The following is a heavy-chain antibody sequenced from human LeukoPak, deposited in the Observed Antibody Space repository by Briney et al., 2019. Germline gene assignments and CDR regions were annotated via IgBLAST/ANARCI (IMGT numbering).Heavy chain of an antibody. CDR1: GFTFSSYA. V-gene: IGHV3-23*01. D-gene: IGHD3-16*02. J-gene: IGHJ4*02. CDR2: ISGSGGST. Sequence: GALRLSCAASGFTFSSYAMSWVRQAPGKGLEWASAISGSGGSTYYADSVKGRFTISRDNSKNTLYLQMNSLRAEDTAVYYCAKHTYYVWGSYRYADFDYWGQGTLVTVSS. CDR3: AKHTYYVWGSYRYADFDY.